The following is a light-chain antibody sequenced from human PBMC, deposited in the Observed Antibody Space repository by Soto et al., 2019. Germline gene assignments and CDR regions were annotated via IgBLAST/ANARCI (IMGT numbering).Light chain of an antibody. V-gene: IGKV1-9*01. CDR2: AAS. CDR1: QGIRND. CDR3: QHLNSYPVT. J-gene: IGKJ4*01. Sequence: DIQLAQSPSFLSASVGDRVTITCRASQGIRNDLAWYQQKPGEAPEVLIYAASTLQSGVPSKFSGSGSGTEFTLTISSLQPEDSATYFCQHLNSYPVTFGGGTKVEIK.